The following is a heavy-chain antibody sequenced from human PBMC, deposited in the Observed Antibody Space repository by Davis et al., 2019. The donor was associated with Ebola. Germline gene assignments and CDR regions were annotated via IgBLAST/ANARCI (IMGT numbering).Heavy chain of an antibody. V-gene: IGHV1-2*02. CDR1: EKTFTPYT. CDR2: INPNSGGT. J-gene: IGHJ4*02. D-gene: IGHD6-13*01. CDR3: ARDLRGSSSRGYFDF. Sequence: ASVKVSCKTSEKTFTPYTINWVRQAPGQGLEWMGWINPNSGGTNYAQKFQGRVTMTRDTSISTAYMELNRLTSNDTAVYFCARDLRGSSSRGYFDFWGQGTLVTVSS.